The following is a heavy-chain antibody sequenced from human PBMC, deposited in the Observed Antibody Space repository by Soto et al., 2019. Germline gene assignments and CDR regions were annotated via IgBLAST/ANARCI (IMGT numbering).Heavy chain of an antibody. Sequence: GGSMRLSCAASGFTFNSYSMNWVRQAPGKGLEWVSSISSSSSYIYYADPVKGRFTISRDNAKNSLYLQMNSLRAEDTAVYYCARIRNCLDYWGQGTLVTVSS. J-gene: IGHJ4*02. CDR3: ARIRNCLDY. CDR2: ISSSSSYI. V-gene: IGHV3-21*01. D-gene: IGHD1-7*01. CDR1: GFTFNSYS.